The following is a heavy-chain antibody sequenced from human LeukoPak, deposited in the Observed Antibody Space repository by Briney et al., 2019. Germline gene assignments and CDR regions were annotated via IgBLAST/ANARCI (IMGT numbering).Heavy chain of an antibody. V-gene: IGHV5-51*01. CDR2: IYPGDSDT. D-gene: IGHD2-2*01. Sequence: GESLKISCKGSGYSFTSYWIGWVRQMPGKGLEWMGIIYPGDSDTRYSPSFQGQVTISADKSISTAYLQWSSLKASDTAMYYCARTLFLSNTSWPPEFHYYIEGWGKGTTVTVSS. CDR3: ARTLFLSNTSWPPEFHYYIEG. J-gene: IGHJ6*03. CDR1: GYSFTSYW.